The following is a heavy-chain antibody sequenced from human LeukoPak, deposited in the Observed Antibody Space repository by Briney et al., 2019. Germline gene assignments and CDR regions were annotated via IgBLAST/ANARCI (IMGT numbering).Heavy chain of an antibody. Sequence: PGRSLRLSCAASGFTSSSYAMHWVRQAPGKGLEWVAVISYDGSNKYYADSVKGRFTISRDNSKNTLYLQMNSLRAEDTAVYYCARGLRGYYDSSGYYYPPLDYWGQGTLVTVSS. CDR1: GFTSSSYA. CDR3: ARGLRGYYDSSGYYYPPLDY. D-gene: IGHD3-22*01. J-gene: IGHJ4*02. V-gene: IGHV3-30*04. CDR2: ISYDGSNK.